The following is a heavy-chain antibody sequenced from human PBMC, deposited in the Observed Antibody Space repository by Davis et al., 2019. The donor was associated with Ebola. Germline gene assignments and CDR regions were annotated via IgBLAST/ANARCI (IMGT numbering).Heavy chain of an antibody. J-gene: IGHJ4*02. V-gene: IGHV3-11*06. D-gene: IGHD5-24*01. Sequence: GESLKISCAASGFSFSDYYMSWIRQAPGKGLEWVSYISISSGFTNYAGSVKGRFTISRDNAKNSLYLQMNSLRAEDTAVYYCARGPRKMATTNFDYWGQGTLVTVSS. CDR3: ARGPRKMATTNFDY. CDR2: ISISSGFT. CDR1: GFSFSDYY.